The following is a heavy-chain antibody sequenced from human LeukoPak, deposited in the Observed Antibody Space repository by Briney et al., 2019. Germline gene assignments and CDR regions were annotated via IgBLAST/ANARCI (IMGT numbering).Heavy chain of an antibody. V-gene: IGHV3-21*05. CDR3: GREIPSGSYAPDY. CDR1: GFTLSSYS. CDR2: ISSSGRSI. D-gene: IGHD1-26*01. J-gene: IGHJ4*02. Sequence: GGSLRLSCPASGFTLSSYSINWVRQAPGKGLEWVSYISSSGRSILYADSVKGRFIVSRDNTKNSVYLQMNNLRAEDTAVYYCGREIPSGSYAPDYWGQGILVSVSS.